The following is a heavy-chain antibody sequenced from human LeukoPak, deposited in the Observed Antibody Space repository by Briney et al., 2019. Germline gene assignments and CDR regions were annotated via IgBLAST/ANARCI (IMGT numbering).Heavy chain of an antibody. J-gene: IGHJ6*02. V-gene: IGHV1-69*04. D-gene: IGHD6-19*01. Sequence: ASVKVSCKASGGTFSSYTISWVRQAPGQGLEWMGRIIPILGIANYAQKFQGRVTITADKSTSTAYLELSSLSSEDTAVYYCARDRGIAVAGTWFGDYYYYGMDVWGQGTTVTVSS. CDR2: IIPILGIA. CDR1: GGTFSSYT. CDR3: ARDRGIAVAGTWFGDYYYYGMDV.